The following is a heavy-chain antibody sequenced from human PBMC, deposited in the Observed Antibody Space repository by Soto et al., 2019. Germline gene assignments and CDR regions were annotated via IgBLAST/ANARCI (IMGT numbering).Heavy chain of an antibody. CDR1: GGSISSYY. CDR2: IYYSGST. J-gene: IGHJ4*02. D-gene: IGHD2-15*01. Sequence: QVQLQESGPGLVKPSETLSLTCTVSGGSISSYYWSWIRQPPGKGLEWIGHIYYSGSTHYNPSLKSRVTLSVDTSKNQFPLKPRSVTAAARAVYYCARRYGGTFDYWGQGTLVTVSS. CDR3: ARRYGGTFDY. V-gene: IGHV4-59*08.